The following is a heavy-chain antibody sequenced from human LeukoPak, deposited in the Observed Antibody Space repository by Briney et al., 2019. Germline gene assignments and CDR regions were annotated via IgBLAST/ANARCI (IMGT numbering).Heavy chain of an antibody. CDR3: AREYSSSWLGYYYGMDV. CDR2: IWYDGSNK. V-gene: IGHV3-33*01. CDR1: GFTFSSYG. J-gene: IGHJ6*02. Sequence: GGSLRLSCAASGFTFSSYGMHWVRQAPGKGLEWVAVIWYDGSNKYYADSVKGRFTISRDNSKNTLYLQMNSLRAEDTAVYYCAREYSSSWLGYYYGMDVWGQGTTVTVSS. D-gene: IGHD6-13*01.